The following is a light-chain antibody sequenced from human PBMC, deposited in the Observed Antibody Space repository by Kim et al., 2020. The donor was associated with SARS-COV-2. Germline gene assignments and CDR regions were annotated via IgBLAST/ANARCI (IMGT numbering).Light chain of an antibody. CDR3: CSHAGTYVL. J-gene: IGLJ2*01. V-gene: IGLV2-11*03. Sequence: PGKAVTLSCTGTSSYVGGYNHVSWYQQHPGKVPKLMIYDVTTRPSGVPDRFSGSKSGNTASLTISGLQAEDEADYYCCSHAGTYVLFGGGTQLTVL. CDR2: DVT. CDR1: SSYVGGYNH.